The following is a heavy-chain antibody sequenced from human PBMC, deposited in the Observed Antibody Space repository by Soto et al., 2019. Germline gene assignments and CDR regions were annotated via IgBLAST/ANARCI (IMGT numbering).Heavy chain of an antibody. CDR3: ARHSRWLDVDY. Sequence: SETLSLACTVSGGSISRYYWSWIRQPPGKGLEWIGYIYYSGSTNYNPSLKSRVTISVDTSKNQFSLKLSSVTAADTAVYYCARHSRWLDVDYWGQGTLVTVSS. CDR1: GGSISRYY. D-gene: IGHD6-19*01. CDR2: IYYSGST. J-gene: IGHJ4*02. V-gene: IGHV4-59*08.